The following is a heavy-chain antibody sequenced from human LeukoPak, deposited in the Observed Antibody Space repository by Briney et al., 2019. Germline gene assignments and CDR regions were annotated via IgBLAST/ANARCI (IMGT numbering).Heavy chain of an antibody. V-gene: IGHV3-21*04. CDR1: GFTFSSYS. Sequence: PGGSLRLSCAASGFTFSSYSMNWVRQAPGKGVEWVSSISSSSSYIYYADSVKGRFTISRDNSKNTLYLQMNSLRAEDTAVYYCAIKRGLPYYFDYWGQGTLVTVSS. CDR2: ISSSSSYI. CDR3: AIKRGLPYYFDY. D-gene: IGHD5/OR15-5a*01. J-gene: IGHJ4*02.